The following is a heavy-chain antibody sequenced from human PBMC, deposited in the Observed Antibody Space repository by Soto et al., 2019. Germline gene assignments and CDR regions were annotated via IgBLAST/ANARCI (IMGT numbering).Heavy chain of an antibody. CDR3: ARHVRIVATTDYFDY. D-gene: IGHD5-12*01. J-gene: IGHJ4*02. V-gene: IGHV4-39*01. CDR2: IYYSGST. Sequence: PPGKGLEWIGSIYYSGSTYYNPPLKSRVTISVDTSKNQFSLKLSSVTAADTAVYYCARHVRIVATTDYFDYWGQGTLVTVSS.